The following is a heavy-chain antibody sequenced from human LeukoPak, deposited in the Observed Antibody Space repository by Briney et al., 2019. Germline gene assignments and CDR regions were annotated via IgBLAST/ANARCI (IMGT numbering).Heavy chain of an antibody. Sequence: GTSVKVSCKASGFTFTSSAMQWVRQARGQRLEWIGWIVVGSGNTNYAQKLQERVTITRDMSTSTAYMELSSLRSEDTAVYYCAASNSSSYYGMDVWGQGTMVTVSS. CDR1: GFTFTSSA. J-gene: IGHJ6*02. CDR3: AASNSSSYYGMDV. D-gene: IGHD6-13*01. CDR2: IVVGSGNT. V-gene: IGHV1-58*02.